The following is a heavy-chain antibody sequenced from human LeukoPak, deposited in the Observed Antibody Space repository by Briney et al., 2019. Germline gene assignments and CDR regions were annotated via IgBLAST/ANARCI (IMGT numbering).Heavy chain of an antibody. CDR1: GGTFSSYA. J-gene: IGHJ4*02. CDR3: AGMWGDYDFWSGYYLDY. D-gene: IGHD3-3*01. CDR2: IIPIFGTA. V-gene: IGHV1-69*13. Sequence: SVKVSCKASGGTFSSYAISWVRQAPGQGLEWMGGIIPIFGTANYAQKFQGRVTITADESTSTAYMELSSLRSEDTAVYYCAGMWGDYDFWSGYYLDYWGQGTLVTVSS.